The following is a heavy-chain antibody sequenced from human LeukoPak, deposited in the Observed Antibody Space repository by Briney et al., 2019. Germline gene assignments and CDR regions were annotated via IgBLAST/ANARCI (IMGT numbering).Heavy chain of an antibody. CDR3: AKDKNPRDEILTGSLMDV. V-gene: IGHV3-43*01. Sequence: GGSLRLSCAASGFTFDDYTMHWVRQAPGKGLEWVSLISWDGGSTYYADSVKGRFTISRDNSKNSLYLQMNSLRTEDTALYYCAKDKNPRDEILTGSLMDVWGQGTTVTVSS. CDR2: ISWDGGST. J-gene: IGHJ6*02. D-gene: IGHD3-9*01. CDR1: GFTFDDYT.